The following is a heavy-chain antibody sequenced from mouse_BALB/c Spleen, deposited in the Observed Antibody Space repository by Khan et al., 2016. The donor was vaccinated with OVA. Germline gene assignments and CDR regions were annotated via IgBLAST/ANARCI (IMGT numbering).Heavy chain of an antibody. V-gene: IGHV3-2*02. J-gene: IGHJ2*01. D-gene: IGHD1-1*01. CDR2: ISYSGNT. CDR1: GYSITSDYA. Sequence: EVQLQESGPGLVKPSQSLSLTCTVTGYSITSDYAWNWIRQFPGNKLEWMGFISYSGNTNYNPSLKSRISITRDTSKNQFFLQLHAVTTEDTATYYCARVYGGDFDYWGQGTTLTGAS. CDR3: ARVYGGDFDY.